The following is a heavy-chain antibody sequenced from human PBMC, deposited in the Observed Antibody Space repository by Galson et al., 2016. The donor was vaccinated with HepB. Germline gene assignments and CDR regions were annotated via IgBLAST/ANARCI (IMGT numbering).Heavy chain of an antibody. CDR2: ILRSGSST. CDR1: GFTFSSFA. V-gene: IGHV3-23*01. CDR3: AKSYYDFWGGLGY. J-gene: IGHJ4*02. D-gene: IGHD3-3*01. Sequence: SLRLSCAASGFTFSSFAMTWVRQAPGKGLEWVSTILRSGSSTYNADSVKGRFTISRDDSKNTVYLQMNSLRAEDTVVYYCAKSYYDFWGGLGYWGQGTLVTVS.